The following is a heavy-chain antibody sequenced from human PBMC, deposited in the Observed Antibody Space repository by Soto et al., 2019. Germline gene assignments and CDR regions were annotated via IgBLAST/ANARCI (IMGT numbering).Heavy chain of an antibody. D-gene: IGHD1-20*01. J-gene: IGHJ3*02. CDR2: IGTAGDT. V-gene: IGHV3-13*01. CDR1: GFTFRVYD. Sequence: EVQLVESGGGLVQPGGSPRLSCAASGFTFRVYDMLWVRQGAGTGLEWVSTIGTAGDTYYAGSVKGRFTISRENAKNSMYLQMNNLGAGDTAVYFCARAGMHNWTLLRAFEIWGHGTMVTVS. CDR3: ARAGMHNWTLLRAFEI.